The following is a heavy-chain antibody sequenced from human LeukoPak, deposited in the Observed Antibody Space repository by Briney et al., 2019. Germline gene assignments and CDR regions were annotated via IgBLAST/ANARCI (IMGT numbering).Heavy chain of an antibody. CDR3: ARDGYCSSTSCYKGRGYYYYYMDV. D-gene: IGHD2-2*03. CDR1: GGTFSSYV. V-gene: IGHV1-69*05. J-gene: IGHJ6*03. Sequence: GSSVKVSCKASGGTFSSYVISWVRQAPGQGLEWMGGIIPIFGTSNYAQKFQGRVTITTDESTSTAYMELSSLRSEDTAVYYCARDGYCSSTSCYKGRGYYYYYMDVWGKGTTVTVSS. CDR2: IIPIFGTS.